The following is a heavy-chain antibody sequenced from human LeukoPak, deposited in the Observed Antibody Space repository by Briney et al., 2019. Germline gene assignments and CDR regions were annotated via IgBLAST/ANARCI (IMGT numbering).Heavy chain of an antibody. V-gene: IGHV4-59*01. CDR1: GGSLSSYY. J-gene: IGHJ3*02. CDR2: IYYRGST. Sequence: AETLSLTCTVSGGSLSSYYCSWIRQPPGKGLEWIGYIYYRGSTNYNPSLKSRVTISVDTSKTQFSLTLSSVTAADTAVYYCATYGRKYYDSSGYPDAFDIWGQGTMVTLSS. D-gene: IGHD3-22*01. CDR3: ATYGRKYYDSSGYPDAFDI.